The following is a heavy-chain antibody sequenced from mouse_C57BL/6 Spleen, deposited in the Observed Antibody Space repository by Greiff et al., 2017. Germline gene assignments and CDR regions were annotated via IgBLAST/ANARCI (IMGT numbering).Heavy chain of an antibody. J-gene: IGHJ4*01. D-gene: IGHD2-1*01. CDR3: AYYGNLYYAMDY. V-gene: IGHV1-64*01. CDR2: IHPNSGST. CDR1: GYTFTSYW. Sequence: VQLQQPGAELVKPGASVKLSCKASGYTFTSYWMHWVKQRPGQGLEWIGMIHPNSGSTNYNEKFKGKATLTVDKSSSTAYMQLSSLTSEDSAVYYGAYYGNLYYAMDYWGQGTSVTVSS.